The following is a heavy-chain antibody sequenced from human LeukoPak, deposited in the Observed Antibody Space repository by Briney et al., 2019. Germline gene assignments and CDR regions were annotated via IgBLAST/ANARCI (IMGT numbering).Heavy chain of an antibody. CDR3: ARDWTTVTLFRQDHNWFDP. D-gene: IGHD4-17*01. CDR2: IIPIFGTA. CDR1: GYTFTGYY. V-gene: IGHV1-69*05. Sequence: SVKVSCKASGYTFTGYYIHWVRQAPGQGLEWMGRIIPIFGTANYAQKFQGRVTITTDESTSTAYMELSSLRSEDTAVYYCARDWTTVTLFRQDHNWFDPWGQGTLVTVSS. J-gene: IGHJ5*02.